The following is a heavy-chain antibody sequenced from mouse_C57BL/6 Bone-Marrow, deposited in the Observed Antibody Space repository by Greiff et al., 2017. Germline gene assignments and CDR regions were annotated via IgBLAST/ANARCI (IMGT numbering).Heavy chain of an antibody. J-gene: IGHJ3*01. CDR3: ARTGDYEGAWFAY. D-gene: IGHD2-4*01. CDR1: GYAFPNYL. Sequence: QVQLQQSGAELVRPGTSVKVSCKASGYAFPNYLIAWVKQRPGQGLEWIGVINHGSGGTTYTETFKGTATLTADKSSSTAYMQLSSLTTEDSAVYFCARTGDYEGAWFAYWGQGTLVTVSA. CDR2: INHGSGGT. V-gene: IGHV1-54*01.